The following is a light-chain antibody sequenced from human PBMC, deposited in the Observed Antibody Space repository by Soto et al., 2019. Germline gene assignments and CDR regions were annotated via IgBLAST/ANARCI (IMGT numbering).Light chain of an antibody. CDR3: HHYVGAPWA. CDR2: GAS. J-gene: IGKJ1*01. Sequence: EIVLTQSPGTLSLSPGERATLSCRASQSVNSFLAWFQEKPGQAPMLLIYGASSRASGIPDRFSGSGSGTDFTLTIARLEPEDSAVYYCHHYVGAPWAFGPGTRVEIK. V-gene: IGKV3-20*01. CDR1: QSVNSF.